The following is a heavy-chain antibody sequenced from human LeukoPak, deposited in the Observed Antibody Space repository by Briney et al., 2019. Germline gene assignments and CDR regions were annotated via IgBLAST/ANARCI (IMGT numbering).Heavy chain of an antibody. D-gene: IGHD6-19*01. CDR3: ARDRKRGAYSRGWSGTDKYYFDY. Sequence: GGSLRLSCAASGFTFSSYSMNWVRQAPGKGLEWVSSISSSSSYIYYADSVKGRFTISRDNAKNSLYLQMNSLRAEDTAVYYCARDRKRGAYSRGWSGTDKYYFDYWGQGTLVTVSS. CDR2: ISSSSSYI. CDR1: GFTFSSYS. V-gene: IGHV3-21*01. J-gene: IGHJ4*02.